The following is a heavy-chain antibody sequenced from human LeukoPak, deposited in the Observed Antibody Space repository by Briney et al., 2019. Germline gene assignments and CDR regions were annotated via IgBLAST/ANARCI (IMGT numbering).Heavy chain of an antibody. Sequence: GGSLRLSCAASGFTFSSYAMSWVRQAPGKGLEWVSAISGSGGSTYYADSVKGRFTISRDHSKNTPYLQMNSLRAEDTAVYYCAKGGYRYYYGSGSYYNWGQGTLVTVSS. CDR2: ISGSGGST. V-gene: IGHV3-23*01. D-gene: IGHD3-10*01. J-gene: IGHJ4*02. CDR1: GFTFSSYA. CDR3: AKGGYRYYYGSGSYYN.